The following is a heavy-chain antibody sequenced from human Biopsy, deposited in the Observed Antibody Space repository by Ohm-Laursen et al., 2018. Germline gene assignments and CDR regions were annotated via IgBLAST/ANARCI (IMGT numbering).Heavy chain of an antibody. CDR2: ISSSSDNI. CDR1: GFTLSSYS. V-gene: IGHV3-21*01. CDR3: ARSRGSSGIATIYYYGMDD. J-gene: IGHJ6*02. Sequence: SLRLSCAASGFTLSSYSMNWVRQTPGKGLEWVSTISSSSDNIYYVDSVKGRFTISRDNAKNSLYLQMNSLRAEDTAVYYCARSRGSSGIATIYYYGMDDWGQGATVTVSS. D-gene: IGHD3-10*01.